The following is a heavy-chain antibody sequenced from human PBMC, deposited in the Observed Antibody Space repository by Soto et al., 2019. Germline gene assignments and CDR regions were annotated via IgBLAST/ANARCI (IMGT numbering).Heavy chain of an antibody. CDR1: GFTFTSSA. D-gene: IGHD4-17*01. CDR3: AADPIYGEGMDF. CDR2: IVVGSGNT. V-gene: IGHV1-58*01. Sequence: SVKVSCKASGFTFTSSAVQWVRQARGQRLEWIGWIVVGSGNTNYAQKFQERVTITRDMSTSTAYMQLSSLRSEDTAVYYCAADPIYGEGMDFWGQGTTVTVSS. J-gene: IGHJ6*02.